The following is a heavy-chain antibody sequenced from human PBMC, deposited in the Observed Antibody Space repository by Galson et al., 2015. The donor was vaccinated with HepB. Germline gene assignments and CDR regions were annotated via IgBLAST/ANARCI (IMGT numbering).Heavy chain of an antibody. CDR1: GYTFSTYW. CDR3: ARGGSSPWWFDP. CDR2: IYPGDSNT. Sequence: QSGAEVKKPGESLKISCKGSGYTFSTYWIGWVRQMPGKGLEWMGIIYPGDSNTRYSPSFQDQVIISADKSISTAYLQWSSLKASDTAMYYCARGGSSPWWFDPWGQGTLVTVSS. J-gene: IGHJ5*02. V-gene: IGHV5-51*03. D-gene: IGHD6-13*01.